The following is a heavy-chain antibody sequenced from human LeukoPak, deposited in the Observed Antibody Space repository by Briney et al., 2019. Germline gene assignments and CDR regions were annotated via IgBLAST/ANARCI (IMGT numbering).Heavy chain of an antibody. Sequence: GGSLRLSRAASGFTFSDYAMHWVRQAPGKGLEGVAIISFDGSNKFYADSVKGRFTISRDNSKNTLYLQMNSLRADDTAVYYCARDLTSNSWYGAFDIWGQGTMVTVSS. CDR1: GFTFSDYA. CDR3: ARDLTSNSWYGAFDI. J-gene: IGHJ3*02. V-gene: IGHV3-30*04. CDR2: ISFDGSNK. D-gene: IGHD6-13*01.